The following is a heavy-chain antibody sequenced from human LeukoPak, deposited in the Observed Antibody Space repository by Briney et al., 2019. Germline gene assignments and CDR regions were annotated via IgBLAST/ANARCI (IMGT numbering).Heavy chain of an antibody. CDR1: GYTFTSYD. CDR2: MNPNSGNT. CDR3: ARSMVRGVRGNYYFDY. D-gene: IGHD3-10*01. V-gene: IGHV1-8*01. J-gene: IGHJ4*02. Sequence: ASVKVSCKASGYTFTSYDINWVRQATGQGLEWMGWMNPNSGNTGYAQKFRGRVTMTRNTSISTAYMELSSLRSEDTAVYYCARSMVRGVRGNYYFDYWGQGTLVTVSS.